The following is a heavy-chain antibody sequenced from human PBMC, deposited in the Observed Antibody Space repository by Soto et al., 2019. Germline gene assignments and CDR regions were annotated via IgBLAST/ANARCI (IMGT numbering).Heavy chain of an antibody. CDR2: IYPGHSDT. Sequence: GESLKISCKGSGYSFTSFWIAWVRQMPGKGLEWMGIIYPGHSDTRYSPSFQGQVTMSVDKSISTAYLQWSSLKASDTVMYYCARRSSVVTPHNYYYSYGMDVWGEGTTVTV. V-gene: IGHV5-51*01. CDR1: GYSFTSFW. J-gene: IGHJ6*02. CDR3: ARRSSVVTPHNYYYSYGMDV. D-gene: IGHD2-21*02.